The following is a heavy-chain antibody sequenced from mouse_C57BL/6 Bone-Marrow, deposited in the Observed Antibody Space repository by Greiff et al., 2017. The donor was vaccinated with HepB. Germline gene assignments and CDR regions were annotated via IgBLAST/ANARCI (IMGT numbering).Heavy chain of an antibody. J-gene: IGHJ2*01. CDR3: ARQNPYYYGSSHYFDY. CDR1: GYTFTDYY. Sequence: VQLQQSGPVLVKPGASVKMSCKASGYTFTDYYMNWVKQSHGKSLEWIGVINPYNGGTSYNQKFKGKATLTVDKSSSTAYMELNSLTSEDSAVYYCARQNPYYYGSSHYFDYWGQGTTLTVSS. CDR2: INPYNGGT. D-gene: IGHD1-1*01. V-gene: IGHV1-19*01.